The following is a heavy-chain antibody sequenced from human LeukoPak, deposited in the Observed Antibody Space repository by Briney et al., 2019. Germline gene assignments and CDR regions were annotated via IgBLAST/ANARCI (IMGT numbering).Heavy chain of an antibody. J-gene: IGHJ4*02. CDR2: ISGGSGST. CDR3: AKHRFESGGYHSTD. D-gene: IGHD3-22*01. Sequence: GGSLRPSCAASGFTFSSYAMSWVRQAPGKGLAWVSTISGGSGSTYCADSVKGRFTISRDNSKNTLYLQMNSLRDEDTAVYYCAKHRFESGGYHSTDWGQGTLVTVSS. CDR1: GFTFSSYA. V-gene: IGHV3-23*01.